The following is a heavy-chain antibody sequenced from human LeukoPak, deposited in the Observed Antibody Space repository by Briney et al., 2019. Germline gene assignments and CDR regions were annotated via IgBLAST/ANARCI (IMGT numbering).Heavy chain of an antibody. V-gene: IGHV4-59*01. J-gene: IGHJ4*02. D-gene: IGHD2-15*01. CDR3: TREAGVV. Sequence: SETLSLTCTVSGGSISSSYWSWIRQPPGKGLEWIGYISYSGGTNYSPSLKSRVTISLDTSKSQFSLRLNSVTPADTALYYCTREAGVVWGPGTLVTVTS. CDR1: GGSISSSY. CDR2: ISYSGGT.